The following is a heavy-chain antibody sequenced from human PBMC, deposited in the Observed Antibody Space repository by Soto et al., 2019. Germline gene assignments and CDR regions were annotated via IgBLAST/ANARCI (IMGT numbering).Heavy chain of an antibody. V-gene: IGHV4-4*07. CDR1: GGSISSYF. J-gene: IGHJ2*01. D-gene: IGHD2-2*01. Sequence: QVQLQESGPGLVKPSETLSLTCTVSGGSISSYFWSWIRQPAGKGLEWMGRIYTSGSTNYNPSLKRPVTMSVDTAKNQFSLKLSSVTAADTAVYYCARVREYTMPTNSPLTFWYFDLWGRGTLVTVSS. CDR3: ARVREYTMPTNSPLTFWYFDL. CDR2: IYTSGST.